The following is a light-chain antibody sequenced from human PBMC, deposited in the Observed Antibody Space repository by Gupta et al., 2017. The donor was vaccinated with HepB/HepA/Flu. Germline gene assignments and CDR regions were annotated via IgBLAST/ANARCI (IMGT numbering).Light chain of an antibody. J-gene: IGLJ2*01. CDR3: CSYAGSSTLV. V-gene: IGLV2-23*02. CDR1: SSAVGSYNL. Sequence: QSALTQPASVSGSPGPSSTISCTGTSSAVGSYNLVSWYQQHPGKAPKLRIYEVSKRHSGVSNRFSGSKSGNTASLTISGLQAEDEADYYCCSYAGSSTLVFGGGTKLTVL. CDR2: EVS.